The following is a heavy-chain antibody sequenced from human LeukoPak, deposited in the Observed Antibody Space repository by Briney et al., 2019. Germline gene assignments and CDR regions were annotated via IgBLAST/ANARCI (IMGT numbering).Heavy chain of an antibody. CDR1: GFTVSSNY. J-gene: IGHJ4*02. Sequence: GGSLRLSCAASGFTVSSNYMSWVRQAPGKVLEWVSVIYSGGGTYYADSVKGRFTISRDNSKNTLYLQMNSLRAEDTAVYYCARGLDVSYFDYWGQGTLVTVSS. CDR3: ARGLDVSYFDY. V-gene: IGHV3-53*01. CDR2: IYSGGGT. D-gene: IGHD2/OR15-2a*01.